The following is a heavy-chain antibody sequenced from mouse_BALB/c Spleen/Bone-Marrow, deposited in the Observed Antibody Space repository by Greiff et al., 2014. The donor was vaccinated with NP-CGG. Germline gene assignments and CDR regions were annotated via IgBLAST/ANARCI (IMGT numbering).Heavy chain of an antibody. V-gene: IGHV1S56*01. J-gene: IGHJ4*01. CDR2: IYPGNVNT. Sequence: QVQLQQSGPELVKPGASVRISCKASGYTFTSYYIHWVKQRPGQGLEWIGWIYPGNVNTKYNEKFKGKATLTADKSSSTAYMQLSSLTSEDSAVYFCARDTMDYGGQGTSVTGSS. CDR1: GYTFTSYY. CDR3: ARDTMDY.